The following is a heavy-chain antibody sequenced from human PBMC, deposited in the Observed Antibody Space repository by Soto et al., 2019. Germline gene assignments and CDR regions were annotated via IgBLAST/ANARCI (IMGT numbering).Heavy chain of an antibody. D-gene: IGHD4-17*01. CDR3: ARGDHDYGDYKWDX. Sequence: GGSLRLSCAASGFTFSSYSMNWVRQAPGKGLEWVSYISSSSSTIYYADSVKGRFTISRDNAKNSLYLQMNSLRAEDTATYYCARGDHDYGDYKWDXWGQGTLVTVSS. CDR1: GFTFSSYS. CDR2: ISSSSSTI. V-gene: IGHV3-48*01. J-gene: IGHJ4*02.